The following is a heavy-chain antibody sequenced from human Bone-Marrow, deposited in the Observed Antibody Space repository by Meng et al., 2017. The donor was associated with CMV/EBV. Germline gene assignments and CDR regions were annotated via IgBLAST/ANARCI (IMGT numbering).Heavy chain of an antibody. CDR1: GFLFSSFA. J-gene: IGHJ4*02. CDR2: IHYHGN. Sequence: SLRLSCAASGFLFSSFAMTWVRQAPGKGLAWVSTIHYHGNDYGDSVKGRFTVSRDDAKNMVYLQMNSLRDEDTAVYYCVKGRSLFDYWGRGTLVTVSS. V-gene: IGHV3-23*03. CDR3: VKGRSLFDY.